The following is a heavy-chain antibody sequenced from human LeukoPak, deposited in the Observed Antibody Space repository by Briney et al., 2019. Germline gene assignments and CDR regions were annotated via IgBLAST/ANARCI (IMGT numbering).Heavy chain of an antibody. CDR1: GFTFSSYE. CDR3: ARDPDLSSGYQAHFDY. D-gene: IGHD3-22*01. CDR2: ISSSGSTI. Sequence: GGSLRLSCAASGFTFSSYEMNRVRQAPGKGLEWVSYISSSGSTIYYADSVKGRFTISRDNAKNSLYLQMNSLRAEDTAVYYCARDPDLSSGYQAHFDYWGQGTLVTVSS. V-gene: IGHV3-48*03. J-gene: IGHJ4*02.